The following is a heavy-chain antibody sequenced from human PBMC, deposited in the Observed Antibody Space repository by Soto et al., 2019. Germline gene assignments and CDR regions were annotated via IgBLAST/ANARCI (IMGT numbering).Heavy chain of an antibody. J-gene: IGHJ5*02. CDR1: GGSISDDTYY. Sequence: PSETLSLTCTVSGGSISDDTYYWGWIRQPPGKGLEWIGSMYYSGTSSYNPSLKSRVSMSVDTSKKQLSLRLTSVTAADTAVYYCARLHCHSPNCVPIDLWGQGTLVTVSS. CDR2: MYYSGTS. D-gene: IGHD1-1*01. V-gene: IGHV4-39*01. CDR3: ARLHCHSPNCVPIDL.